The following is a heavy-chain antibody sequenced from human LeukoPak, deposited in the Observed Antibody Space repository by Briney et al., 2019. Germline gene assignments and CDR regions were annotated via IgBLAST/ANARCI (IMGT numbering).Heavy chain of an antibody. CDR1: GFTFGDYA. J-gene: IGHJ4*02. CDR2: ITWDSGVK. CDR3: ARGTRSVVPAASDS. V-gene: IGHV3-9*01. D-gene: IGHD2-2*01. Sequence: GGSLRLSCAASGFTFGDYAMHWVRQAPGKGLEWVSGITWDSGVKEYADSVKGRFTISRDNAKKSLYLQMNSLRTEDTALYYCARGTRSVVPAASDSWGQGTLVTVSS.